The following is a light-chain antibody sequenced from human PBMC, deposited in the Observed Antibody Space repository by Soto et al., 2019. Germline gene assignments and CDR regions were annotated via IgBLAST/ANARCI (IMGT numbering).Light chain of an antibody. CDR3: HQYTEYLKV. V-gene: IGKV4-1*01. CDR1: QSLLSRSNNRNY. Sequence: DIVMTQSPDSLAVSLGERATLDCKSSQSLLSRSNNRNYLAWYQQKPGQPPKLLISWASTRESGVPDRFSGSGSATDFTLTISSLQAEDVAVYFCHQYTEYLKVFGQGTKVDIK. J-gene: IGKJ2*01. CDR2: WAS.